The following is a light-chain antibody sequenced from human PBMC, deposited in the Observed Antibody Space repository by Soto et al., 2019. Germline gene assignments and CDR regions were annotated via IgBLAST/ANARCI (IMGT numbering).Light chain of an antibody. V-gene: IGKV1-6*01. CDR3: LRDYAYFWA. CDR1: QGIRSA. Sequence: ANTLTQYSSSVSASGGDRVTITGRASQGIRSALGWYQQKPGKVPKLLIYAASTLQSGVPSRFSGSGFGTDFTLTINSLQPEDFATYYCLRDYAYFWALGQGTKVDI. CDR2: AAS. J-gene: IGKJ1*01.